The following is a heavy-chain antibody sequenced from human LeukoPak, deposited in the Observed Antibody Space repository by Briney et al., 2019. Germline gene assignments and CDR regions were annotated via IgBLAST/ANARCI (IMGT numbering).Heavy chain of an antibody. Sequence: SETLSLTCTVSGGSISSSSYYWGWIRQPPGKGLEWIGSIYYSGSTYYNPSLKSRVTISVDTSKNQFSLKLSSVTAADTAVYYCACLYYDFWRGYPTYFQHWGQGTLVTVSS. J-gene: IGHJ1*01. CDR2: IYYSGST. D-gene: IGHD3-3*01. V-gene: IGHV4-39*01. CDR1: GGSISSSSYY. CDR3: ACLYYDFWRGYPTYFQH.